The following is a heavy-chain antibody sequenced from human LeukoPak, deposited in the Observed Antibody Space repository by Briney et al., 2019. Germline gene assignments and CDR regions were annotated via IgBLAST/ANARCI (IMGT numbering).Heavy chain of an antibody. Sequence: PGGSLRLSCATSGFTLSGYWMHWVRQAPGKGLEWVSRINEKGSITTYADSVKGRFTISRDNGMNTLYLQMNSLRAEDTAIYFCVKDLAGPDDHWGQGTLVTVSS. CDR1: GFTLSGYW. CDR3: VKDLAGPDDH. J-gene: IGHJ4*02. V-gene: IGHV3-74*01. CDR2: INEKGSIT.